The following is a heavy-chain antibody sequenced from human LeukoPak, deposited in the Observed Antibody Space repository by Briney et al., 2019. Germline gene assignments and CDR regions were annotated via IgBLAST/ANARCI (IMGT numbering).Heavy chain of an antibody. D-gene: IGHD3-10*01. J-gene: IGHJ4*02. CDR2: IKSKTDGGTT. V-gene: IGHV3-15*01. CDR3: TTRDYYGSGSQTFDY. Sequence: PGGSLRLSCAASGSTFSNAWMSWVRQAPGKGLEWVGRIKSKTDGGTTDYAAPVKGRFTISRDDSKNTLYLQMNSLKTEDTAVYYCTTRDYYGSGSQTFDYWGQGTLVTVSS. CDR1: GSTFSNAW.